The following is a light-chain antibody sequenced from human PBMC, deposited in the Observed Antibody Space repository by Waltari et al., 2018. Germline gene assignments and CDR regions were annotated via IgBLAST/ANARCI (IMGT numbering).Light chain of an antibody. CDR3: QQYYSTPWT. V-gene: IGKV4-1*01. CDR1: QTVLYSSNNKNY. Sequence: DIVMTQSPDSLAVSLGERATFNCKSSQTVLYSSNNKNYLSWYQQKPGQPPKLLIYWASTRHSGVPGRFSGSGSGTDFTLTISSLQTEDVAVYYCQQYYSTPWTFGQGTKVEIK. J-gene: IGKJ1*01. CDR2: WAS.